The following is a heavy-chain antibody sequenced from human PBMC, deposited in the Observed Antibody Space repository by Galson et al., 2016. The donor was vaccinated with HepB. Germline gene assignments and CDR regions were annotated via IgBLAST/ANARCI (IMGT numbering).Heavy chain of an antibody. CDR3: ARQKN. CDR2: IYPDDSV. CDR1: GFTVSTNH. V-gene: IGHV3-66*04. J-gene: IGHJ4*02. Sequence: SLRLSCAASGFTVSTNHVSWVRQAPGKGPEWVSVIYPDDSVFYVGSVKGRFTISRDNSKNMLYLQMNSLRAEDTAVYYCARQKNWGPGTLVTVSS.